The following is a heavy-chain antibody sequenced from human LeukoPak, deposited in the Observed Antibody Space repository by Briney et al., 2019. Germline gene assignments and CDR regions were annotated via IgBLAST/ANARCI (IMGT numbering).Heavy chain of an antibody. Sequence: PGRSLRLSCAASGFRFSTYGMQWVRQAPGTGLDWEAATWYDGSDTSYGASVEGRFTIFRDNAKNTVSLQMNSLRVDDTAVYYCVRLENSSGYSSSSYWGQGTLVTASS. CDR2: TWYDGSDT. J-gene: IGHJ4*02. CDR1: GFRFSTYG. CDR3: VRLENSSGYSSSSY. D-gene: IGHD6-6*01. V-gene: IGHV3-33*01.